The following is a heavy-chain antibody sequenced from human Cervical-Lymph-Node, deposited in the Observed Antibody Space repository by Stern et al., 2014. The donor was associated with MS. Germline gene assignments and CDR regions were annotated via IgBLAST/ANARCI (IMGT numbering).Heavy chain of an antibody. CDR3: ARLGVVASTHSGMDV. CDR2: IYPGDSDA. J-gene: IGHJ6*02. D-gene: IGHD2-15*01. Sequence: VQLVQSGAEVKKPGESLKISCQGSGYKFSSYWIAWVRQMPGKGLEWMGIIYPGDSDAKSGPSFQGQVTISADKSINTAYLQWSSLKASDTGTFYCARLGVVASTHSGMDVWGQGTTVTVSS. V-gene: IGHV5-51*01. CDR1: GYKFSSYW.